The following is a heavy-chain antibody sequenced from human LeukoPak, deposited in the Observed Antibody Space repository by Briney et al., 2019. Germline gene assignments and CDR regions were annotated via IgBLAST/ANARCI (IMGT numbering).Heavy chain of an antibody. CDR3: ARGPGTVAGTKDAFDI. Sequence: SETLSLTCTVSGGSISSYYWSWIRQPPGKGLEWIGYIYYSGSTNYNPSLKSRLTISVDTSKNQFSLKLSSVTAADTAVYYCARGPGTVAGTKDAFDIWGQGTMVTVSS. D-gene: IGHD6-19*01. J-gene: IGHJ3*02. CDR1: GGSISSYY. V-gene: IGHV4-59*01. CDR2: IYYSGST.